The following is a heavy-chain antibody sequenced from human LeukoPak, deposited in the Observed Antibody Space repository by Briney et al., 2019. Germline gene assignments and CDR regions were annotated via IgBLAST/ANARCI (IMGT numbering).Heavy chain of an antibody. Sequence: GGSLRLSCTASGFTFGDYAMSWFRQAPGKGLEWVSAISGSGGSTYYADSVKGRFTISRDNSKNTLYLQMNSLRAEDTAVYYCAREVENSSGWYSHFDYWGQGTLVTVSS. CDR2: ISGSGGST. D-gene: IGHD6-19*01. J-gene: IGHJ4*02. CDR1: GFTFGDYA. V-gene: IGHV3-23*01. CDR3: AREVENSSGWYSHFDY.